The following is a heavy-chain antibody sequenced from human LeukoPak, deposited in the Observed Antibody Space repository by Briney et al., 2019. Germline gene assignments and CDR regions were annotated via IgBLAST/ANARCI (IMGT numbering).Heavy chain of an antibody. CDR2: IYPSGST. J-gene: IGHJ3*02. V-gene: IGHV4-4*07. D-gene: IGHD2-2*01. CDR1: DGSISNYC. CDR3: AREREGIVIVPPARGAFDI. Sequence: SETLSLTCSVSDGSISNYCWSWIRQPAGKGLEWIGRIYPSGSTNYKPSLKSRVTMSIDKSKNQFSLKLSSVTAADTAVYYCAREREGIVIVPPARGAFDIWGQGTMVTVSS.